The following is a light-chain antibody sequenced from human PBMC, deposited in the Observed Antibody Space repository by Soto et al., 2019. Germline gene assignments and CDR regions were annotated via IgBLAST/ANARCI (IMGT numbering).Light chain of an antibody. Sequence: ALTQPASVSGSPGQSITISCTGTSSDVGANIFVSWYQQHPGKVPKLMIYTVSSRPSGVSQRFSGSKSGNTASLTISGLQAEDEADYYCSSFTTDSTYVFGTGTKVTVL. J-gene: IGLJ1*01. CDR2: TVS. CDR3: SSFTTDSTYV. CDR1: SSDVGANIF. V-gene: IGLV2-14*01.